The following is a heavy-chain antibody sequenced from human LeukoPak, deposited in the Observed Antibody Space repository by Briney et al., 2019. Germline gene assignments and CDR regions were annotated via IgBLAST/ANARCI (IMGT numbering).Heavy chain of an antibody. D-gene: IGHD6-13*01. CDR3: ASSSSWYPYFDY. CDR1: GFTVSSNY. J-gene: IGHJ4*02. V-gene: IGHV3-53*01. Sequence: GGSLRLXCAASGFTVSSNYMSWVRQAPGKGLEWVSVIYSGGSTYYADSVKGRFTISRDNSKNTLYLQMNSLRAEDTAVYYCASSSSWYPYFDYWGQGTLVTVSS. CDR2: IYSGGST.